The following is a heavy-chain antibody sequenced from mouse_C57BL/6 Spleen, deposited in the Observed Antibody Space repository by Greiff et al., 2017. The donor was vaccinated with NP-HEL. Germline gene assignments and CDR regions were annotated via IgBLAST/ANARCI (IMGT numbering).Heavy chain of an antibody. CDR1: GYTFTSYW. V-gene: IGHV1-55*01. Sequence: QVHVKQPGAELVKPGASVKMSCKASGYTFTSYWITWVKQRPGQGLEWIGDIYPGSGSTNYNEKFKSKATLTVDTSSSTAYMQLSSLTSEDSAVYYCARGWFAYWGQGTLVTVSA. CDR3: ARGWFAY. J-gene: IGHJ3*01. CDR2: IYPGSGST.